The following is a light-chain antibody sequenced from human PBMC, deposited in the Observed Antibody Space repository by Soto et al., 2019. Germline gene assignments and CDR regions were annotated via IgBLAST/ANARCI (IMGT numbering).Light chain of an antibody. CDR2: GAS. CDR1: QSVSSSY. CDR3: QQYGSSPPT. J-gene: IGKJ1*01. Sequence: EIVLTQSPGTLSLSPGERATLSGRASQSVSSSYLAWYQQKPGQAPRLLIYGASSRATGIPDRFSGSGSGTDFTLTISRLEPEDFAVYYCQQYGSSPPTFGQGTKVDNK. V-gene: IGKV3-20*01.